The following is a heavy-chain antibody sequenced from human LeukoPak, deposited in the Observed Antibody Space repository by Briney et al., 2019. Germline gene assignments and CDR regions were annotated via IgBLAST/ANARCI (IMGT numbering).Heavy chain of an antibody. V-gene: IGHV1-2*02. Sequence: GASVKVSCKASGYTFTGYYMHRVRQAPGQGLEWMGWINPNSGGTDYAQKFQGRVTMTRDTSISTAYMELSRLRSDDTAVYYCARDSWLCSSTSCYLRGRYNWFDPWGQGTLVTVSS. CDR1: GYTFTGYY. CDR3: ARDSWLCSSTSCYLRGRYNWFDP. D-gene: IGHD2-2*01. CDR2: INPNSGGT. J-gene: IGHJ5*02.